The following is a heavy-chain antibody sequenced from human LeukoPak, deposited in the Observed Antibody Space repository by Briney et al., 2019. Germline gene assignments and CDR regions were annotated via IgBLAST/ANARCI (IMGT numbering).Heavy chain of an antibody. CDR3: AKGGRGVVRSDAFDI. CDR1: GFTFSSYV. CDR2: IGSGGGST. Sequence: GGSLRLSCAASGFTFSSYVMSWVRQAPGQGLEWVSTIGSGGGSTFYADSVKGRFTISRDNSKNTLYLQMNSLRAEDTAVYYCAKGGRGVVRSDAFDIWGQGTMVTVSS. V-gene: IGHV3-23*01. D-gene: IGHD3-10*01. J-gene: IGHJ3*02.